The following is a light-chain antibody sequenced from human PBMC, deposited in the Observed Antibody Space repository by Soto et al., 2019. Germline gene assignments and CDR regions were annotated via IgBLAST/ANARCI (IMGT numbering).Light chain of an antibody. CDR3: QQYETYSQT. V-gene: IGKV1-5*01. Sequence: DIQMTQSPSTLSASVGDRVTITCRASQSVTTWLAWYQQKPGKAPKLLIYAATSLEREVPSRFNGSGSETEFTLTLSSLQTEDSSTYYCQQYETYSQTFCQGTNVEL. CDR2: AAT. CDR1: QSVTTW. J-gene: IGKJ1*01.